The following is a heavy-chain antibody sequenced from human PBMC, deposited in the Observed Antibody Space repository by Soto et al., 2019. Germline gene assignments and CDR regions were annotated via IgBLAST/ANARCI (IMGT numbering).Heavy chain of an antibody. CDR2: ISAYNGNT. V-gene: IGHV1-18*04. CDR3: ARPLGGYGDYALPLNY. J-gene: IGHJ4*02. Sequence: QVQLVQSGAEVKRPGASVKVSCKASGYTFTGYGIAWVRQAPGQGLEWMGWISAYNGNTLQTQKFQDRLTMTTDTSANTAYRELRSLRSDDTAVYYCARPLGGYGDYALPLNYWGQGTLVPVSS. CDR1: GYTFTGYG. D-gene: IGHD4-17*01.